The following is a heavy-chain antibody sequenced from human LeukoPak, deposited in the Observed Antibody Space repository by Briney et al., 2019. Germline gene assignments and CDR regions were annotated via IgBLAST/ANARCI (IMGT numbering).Heavy chain of an antibody. D-gene: IGHD3-10*01. CDR2: IYTSGST. Sequence: PSETLSLTCTVSGGSISSSSYYWGWIRQPPGKGLEWIGRIYTSGSTNYNPSLKSRVTISVDTSKNQFSLKLSSVTAADTAVYYCARGDYYGSGNGHDYWGQGTLVTVSS. CDR3: ARGDYYGSGNGHDY. V-gene: IGHV4-39*07. J-gene: IGHJ4*02. CDR1: GGSISSSSYY.